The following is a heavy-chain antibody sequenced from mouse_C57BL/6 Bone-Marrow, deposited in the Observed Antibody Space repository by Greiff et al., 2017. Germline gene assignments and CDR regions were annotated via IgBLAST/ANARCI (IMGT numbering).Heavy chain of an antibody. CDR3: TNYDYDGGCAY. D-gene: IGHD2-4*01. CDR1: GYTFTDYE. Sequence: QVHVKQSGAELVRPGASVTLSCKASGYTFTDYEMHWVKQPPVHGLEWIGAIDPETGGTAYNQKFKGKAILTADKSSGTANMELRSLTSEVSAVYYCTNYDYDGGCAYWGQGTLVTVSA. V-gene: IGHV1-15*01. CDR2: IDPETGGT. J-gene: IGHJ3*01.